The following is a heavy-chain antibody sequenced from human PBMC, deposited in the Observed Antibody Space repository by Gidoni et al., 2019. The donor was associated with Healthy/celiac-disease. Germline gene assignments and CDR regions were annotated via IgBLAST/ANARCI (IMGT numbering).Heavy chain of an antibody. CDR3: AKDPKQQLVMVDY. CDR1: GFTFSSYA. V-gene: IGHV3-23*01. Sequence: VQLLESGGGLVQPGGSLRLSCAASGFTFSSYAMRWVRQAPGKGLVWDSAISGSGGSTYYADSVKGRFTISRDNSKNTLYLQMNSLRAEDTAVDYCAKDPKQQLVMVDYWGQGTLVTVSS. D-gene: IGHD6-13*01. CDR2: ISGSGGST. J-gene: IGHJ4*02.